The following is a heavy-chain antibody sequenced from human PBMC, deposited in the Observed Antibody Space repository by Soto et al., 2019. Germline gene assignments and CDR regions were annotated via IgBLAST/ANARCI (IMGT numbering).Heavy chain of an antibody. V-gene: IGHV3-15*01. D-gene: IGHD6-6*01. CDR2: IKSKTDGGTT. CDR3: TTDPSSSAFDI. Sequence: GGSLRLSCAASGFTFGNAWMSWVRQAPGKGLEWVGRIKSKTDGGTTDYAAPVKGRFTISRDDSKNTLYLQMNSLKTEDTAVYYCTTDPSSSAFDIWGQGTMVTVSS. CDR1: GFTFGNAW. J-gene: IGHJ3*02.